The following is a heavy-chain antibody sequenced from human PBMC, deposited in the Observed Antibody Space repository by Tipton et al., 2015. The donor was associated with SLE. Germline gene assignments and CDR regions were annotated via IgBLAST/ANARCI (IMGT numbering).Heavy chain of an antibody. CDR3: AAGKVVTAPFAFDI. Sequence: QVQLVQSGAEVKKPGESLKISCKGSGYSFTSYWIGWVRQAPGQGLEWMGWISAYNGNTNYAQKLQGRVTMTTDTSTSTAYMELRSLRSDDTAVYYCAAGKVVTAPFAFDIWGQGTMVTVSS. CDR2: ISAYNGNT. V-gene: IGHV1-18*04. D-gene: IGHD2-21*02. CDR1: GYSFTSYW. J-gene: IGHJ3*02.